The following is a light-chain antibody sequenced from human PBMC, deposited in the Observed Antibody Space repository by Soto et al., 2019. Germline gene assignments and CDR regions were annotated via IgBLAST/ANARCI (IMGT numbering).Light chain of an antibody. V-gene: IGLV2-14*01. CDR3: SSYTSNNTYVV. Sequence: QSVLTQPASVSGSPGQSITISCTGSSSDVGAYHFVSWYQHHPGKAPKLILYEVTARPSGVSSRFSGSKSGNTASLTISGLQADDEADYYCSSYTSNNTYVVFGGETKLTVL. CDR1: SSDVGAYHF. J-gene: IGLJ2*01. CDR2: EVT.